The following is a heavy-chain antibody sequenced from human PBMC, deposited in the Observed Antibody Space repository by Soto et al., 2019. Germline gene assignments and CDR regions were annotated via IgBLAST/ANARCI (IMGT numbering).Heavy chain of an antibody. CDR2: IWYDGSNK. CDR3: ERVRGRYYGSGSYIAVDV. D-gene: IGHD3-10*01. J-gene: IGHJ6*02. Sequence: QVQLVESGGGGVQPGRSLRLSCAASGFTFSSYGMHWVRQAPGKGLEWVAVIWYDGSNKYYADSVQGRFTISRDNSKNSLYLQMNSLRAEDTAVYYCERVRGRYYGSGSYIAVDVWGQGTTVTVSS. CDR1: GFTFSSYG. V-gene: IGHV3-33*01.